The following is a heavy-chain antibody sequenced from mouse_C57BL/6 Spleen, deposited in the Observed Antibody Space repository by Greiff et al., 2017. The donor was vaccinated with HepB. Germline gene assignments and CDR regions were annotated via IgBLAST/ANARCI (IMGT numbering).Heavy chain of an antibody. J-gene: IGHJ4*01. CDR1: GYTFTSYW. V-gene: IGHV1-55*01. Sequence: VQLQQSGAELVKPGASVKMSCKASGYTFTSYWITWVKQRPGQGLEWIGDIYPGSGSTNYNEKFKSKATLTVDTSSSTAYMQLSSLTSEDSAVYYFARAPDDKSAMDYWGQGTSVTVSS. CDR2: IYPGSGST. D-gene: IGHD2-3*01. CDR3: ARAPDDKSAMDY.